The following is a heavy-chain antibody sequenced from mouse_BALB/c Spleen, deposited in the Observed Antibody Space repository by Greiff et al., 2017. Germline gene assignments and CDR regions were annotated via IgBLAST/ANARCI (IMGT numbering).Heavy chain of an antibody. D-gene: IGHD2-10*02. V-gene: IGHV5-17*02. Sequence: DVKLVESGGGLVQPGGSRKLSCAASGFTFSSFGMHWVRQAPEKGLEWVAYISSGSSTIYYADTVKGRFTISRDNPKNTLFLQMTSLRSEDTAMYYCARRVSSYYYAMDYWGQGTSVTVSS. J-gene: IGHJ4*01. CDR1: GFTFSSFG. CDR2: ISSGSSTI. CDR3: ARRVSSYYYAMDY.